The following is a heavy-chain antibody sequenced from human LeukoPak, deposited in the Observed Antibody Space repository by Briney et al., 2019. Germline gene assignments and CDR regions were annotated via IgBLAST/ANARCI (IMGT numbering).Heavy chain of an antibody. V-gene: IGHV3-23*01. CDR3: AKALGARRMEGELLVYYYGMDV. Sequence: GGSLRLSCAASGFTFSSYAMSWVRQAPWKGLEWVSAVSGSGGSTYYADSVKGRFTISRDNSKNTLYLQMNSLRAEDTAVYYCAKALGARRMEGELLVYYYGMDVWGQGTTVTVSS. CDR1: GFTFSSYA. CDR2: VSGSGGST. J-gene: IGHJ6*02. D-gene: IGHD3-10*01.